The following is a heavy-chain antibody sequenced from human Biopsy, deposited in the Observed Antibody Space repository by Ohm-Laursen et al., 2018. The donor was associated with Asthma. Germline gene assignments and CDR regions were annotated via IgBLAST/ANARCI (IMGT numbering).Heavy chain of an antibody. CDR1: SGSGGYMRSGNYY. V-gene: IGHV4-39*01. D-gene: IGHD6-13*01. CDR3: VRGSSSWHHGPFHYYYGLDV. J-gene: IGHJ6*02. Sequence: SDTLSLTCSLSSGSGGYMRSGNYYWGWIRQPPGKGLEWIGCIYYSGTTYYNPSLEGRVTVSADTSKIQFSLKLTSVTAADTAVYYCVRGSSSWHHGPFHYYYGLDVWGQGTTATVSS. CDR2: IYYSGTT.